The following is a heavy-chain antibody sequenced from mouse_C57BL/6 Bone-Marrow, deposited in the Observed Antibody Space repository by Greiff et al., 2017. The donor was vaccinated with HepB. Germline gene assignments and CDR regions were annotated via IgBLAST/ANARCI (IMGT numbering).Heavy chain of an antibody. CDR1: GYTFTSYW. Sequence: QVQLKEPGAELVRPGSSVKLSCKASGYTFTSYWMHWVKQRPIQGLEWIGNIDPSDSETHYNQKFKDKATLTVDKSSSTAYMQLSSLTSEDSAVYYCARPYYGSRGRFAYWGQGTLVTVSA. V-gene: IGHV1-52*01. CDR2: IDPSDSET. CDR3: ARPYYGSRGRFAY. J-gene: IGHJ3*01. D-gene: IGHD1-1*01.